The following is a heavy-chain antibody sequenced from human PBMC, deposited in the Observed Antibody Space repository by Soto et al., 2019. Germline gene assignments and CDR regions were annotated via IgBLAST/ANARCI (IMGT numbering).Heavy chain of an antibody. CDR2: ISTDGSST. D-gene: IGHD2-2*01. CDR1: GFSFSTYW. V-gene: IGHV3-74*01. Sequence: EVQLVESGGGLVQPGGSLRLSCAATGFSFSTYWMHWVRQGPGKGLVWVSRISTDGSSTTYADSVKGRFTISRDNAKNTLNLAMNRLSADDTAVYYCARATGSNHPFDYWGQGTLVTVSS. CDR3: ARATGSNHPFDY. J-gene: IGHJ4*02.